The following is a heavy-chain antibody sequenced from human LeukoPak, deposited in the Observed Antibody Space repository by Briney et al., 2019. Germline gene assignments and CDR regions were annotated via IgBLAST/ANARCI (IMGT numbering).Heavy chain of an antibody. D-gene: IGHD5-12*01. CDR1: GFTFSNAW. V-gene: IGHV3-15*01. CDR2: IKSQAIGGTT. Sequence: GGSLRLSCAASGFTFSNAWMSWVRQAPGKGLEWVGRIKSQAIGGTTDYAAPVKDRFNISRDDSKNTVDLQMTSLKAEDTAIYYCTTSYIVASTRNIADYWGQGTLVIVSS. CDR3: TTSYIVASTRNIADY. J-gene: IGHJ4*02.